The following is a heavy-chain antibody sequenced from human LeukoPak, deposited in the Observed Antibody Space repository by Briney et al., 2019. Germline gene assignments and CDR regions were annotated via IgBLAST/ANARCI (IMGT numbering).Heavy chain of an antibody. CDR1: GYTFTGYY. CDR3: ASPQLDQTDAFDI. Sequence: ASVKVSCKASGYTFTGYYMHWVRQAPGQGLEWMGWINPNSGGTNYAQKFQGRVTMTRDTSIGTAYMELSRLRSDDTAVYYCASPQLDQTDAFDIWGQGTMVTVSS. V-gene: IGHV1-2*02. J-gene: IGHJ3*02. D-gene: IGHD1/OR15-1a*01. CDR2: INPNSGGT.